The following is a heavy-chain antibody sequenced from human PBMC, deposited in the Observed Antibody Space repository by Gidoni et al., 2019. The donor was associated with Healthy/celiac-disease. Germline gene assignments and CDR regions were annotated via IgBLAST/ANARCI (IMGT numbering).Heavy chain of an antibody. D-gene: IGHD3-10*01. Sequence: QLQLQESGSGLVKPSRTLSLTCAVSGGSISSGGYSWRWIRQPPGKGLDWIGYIYHSGVTYYNPPLKFRVTISVDSSTNYFSLQLSSVTAADTAVYHCDRGGGSVSHNWFDPGCQGTLVTVSS. J-gene: IGHJ5*02. CDR3: DRGGGSVSHNWFDP. CDR2: IYHSGVT. CDR1: GGSISSGGYS. V-gene: IGHV4-30-2*01.